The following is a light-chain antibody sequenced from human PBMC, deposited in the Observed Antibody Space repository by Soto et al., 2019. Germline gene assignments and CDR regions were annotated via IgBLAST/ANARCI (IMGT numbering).Light chain of an antibody. J-gene: IGKJ4*01. CDR3: QQYYRTPPT. CDR2: WAS. Sequence: DIVMTQSPDSLAVSLGERATINCKSSQSVLYSSNNKNYLAWYQQKPGQPPKLLIYWASTRESGVPDRFSGSGSGTDFTRTISSLQAEDVAVYYCQQYYRTPPTFGGGTKVEIK. V-gene: IGKV4-1*01. CDR1: QSVLYSSNNKNY.